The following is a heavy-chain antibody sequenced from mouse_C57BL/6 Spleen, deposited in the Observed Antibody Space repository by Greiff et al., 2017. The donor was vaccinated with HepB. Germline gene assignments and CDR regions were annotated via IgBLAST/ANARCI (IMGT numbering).Heavy chain of an antibody. V-gene: IGHV1-69*01. CDR2: IDPSDSYT. J-gene: IGHJ2*01. Sequence: QVQLQQPGAELVMPGASVKLSCKASGYTFTSYWMHWVKQRPGQGLEWIGEIDPSDSYTNYNQKFKGKSTLTVDKSSSTAYMQLSSLTSEDSAVYYCERGDYDLDYWGQGTTLTVSS. CDR3: ERGDYDLDY. D-gene: IGHD1-1*01. CDR1: GYTFTSYW.